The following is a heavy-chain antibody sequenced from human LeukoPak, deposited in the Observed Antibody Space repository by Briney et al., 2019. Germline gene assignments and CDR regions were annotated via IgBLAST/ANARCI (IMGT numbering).Heavy chain of an antibody. D-gene: IGHD2-2*01. CDR3: ARNGDCSSTSCYVFDY. CDR2: ISSSGSTI. J-gene: IGHJ4*02. Sequence: GGSLRLSCAASGFTVSSNYMSWVRQAPGKGLEWVSYISSSGSTIYYADSVKGRFTISRDNAKNSLYLQMNSLRAEDTAVYYCARNGDCSSTSCYVFDYWGQGTLVTVSS. CDR1: GFTVSSNY. V-gene: IGHV3-11*04.